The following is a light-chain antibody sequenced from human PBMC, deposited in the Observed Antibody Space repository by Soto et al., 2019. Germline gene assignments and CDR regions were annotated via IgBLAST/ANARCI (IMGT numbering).Light chain of an antibody. Sequence: DIQMTQSPSTLSASVGDRVTITCRASQSISTWLAWYQQKPGKAPKLLIYKASNLQSGVPSRFSGSGSGTDFTLTISSLQPDDVATYFCQHYHNFPLTFGGGTKVEIK. J-gene: IGKJ4*01. CDR3: QHYHNFPLT. CDR1: QSISTW. V-gene: IGKV1-5*03. CDR2: KAS.